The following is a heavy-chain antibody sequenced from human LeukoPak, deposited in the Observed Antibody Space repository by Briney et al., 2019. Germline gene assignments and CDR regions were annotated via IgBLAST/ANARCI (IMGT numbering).Heavy chain of an antibody. CDR3: ARALGPPYYYGSGSYYKTITERKLDY. CDR1: GGSITSSSYY. J-gene: IGHJ4*02. D-gene: IGHD3-10*01. CDR2: IHTSGST. Sequence: PSETLSLTCTVSGGSITSSSYYWSWIRQPAGKALEWLGRIHTSGSTNYNPSLKSRVTISRDSAKNQFSLKLSSVTAADTAVYYCARALGPPYYYGSGSYYKTITERKLDYWGQGTLVTVSS. V-gene: IGHV4-61*02.